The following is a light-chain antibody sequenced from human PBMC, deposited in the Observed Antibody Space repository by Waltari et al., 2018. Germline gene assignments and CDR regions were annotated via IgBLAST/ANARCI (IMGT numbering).Light chain of an antibody. CDR3: QQYASSVLYT. Sequence: IVLTQSPGTLSLSPGDIASLSCKASQSLGKNYLAWYQHKPGQAPKLLIYGASSRAAGIPDRFSGSGSGTDFTLTISRLEPEDFAVYYCQQYASSVLYTFGQGTKLEIK. CDR1: QSLGKNY. J-gene: IGKJ2*01. V-gene: IGKV3-20*01. CDR2: GAS.